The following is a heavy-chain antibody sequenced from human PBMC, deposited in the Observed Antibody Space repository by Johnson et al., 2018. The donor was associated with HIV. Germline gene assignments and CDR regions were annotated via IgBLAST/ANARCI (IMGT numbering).Heavy chain of an antibody. J-gene: IGHJ3*02. V-gene: IGHV3-33*08. Sequence: VQLVESGGGVVRPGGSLRLSCAASGFTFDDYGMSWVRQAPGKGLEWVAVIWSDGSNKYYADSVKGRFTISRDNSKNTLYLQMNSLRAEDTAVYYCARVLGPYAFDIWGQGTMVTVSS. CDR1: GFTFDDYG. CDR2: IWSDGSNK. CDR3: ARVLGPYAFDI.